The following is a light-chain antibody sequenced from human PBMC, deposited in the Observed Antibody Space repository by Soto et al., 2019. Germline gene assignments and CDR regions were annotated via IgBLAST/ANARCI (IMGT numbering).Light chain of an antibody. CDR3: QQYHTYSRT. J-gene: IGKJ1*01. Sequence: DIPMTQSPSTLSASVGDRVTITCRASQSISIWLAWYQQKPGKAPKLLIYKASSLQSGVPSRFSGSGSGTEFTLTISSLQPDDFATYYCQQYHTYSRTFGQGTKVEIK. CDR2: KAS. CDR1: QSISIW. V-gene: IGKV1-5*03.